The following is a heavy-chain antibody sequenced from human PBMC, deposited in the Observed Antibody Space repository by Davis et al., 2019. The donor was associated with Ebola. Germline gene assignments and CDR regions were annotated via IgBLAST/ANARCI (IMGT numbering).Heavy chain of an antibody. CDR2: IWYDGSNK. CDR1: GFTFSSYG. Sequence: GESLKISCAASGFTFSSYGMHWVRQAPGKGLEWVAVIWYDGSNKYYADSVKGRFTISRDNSKNSLYLQMNSLRTEDTALYYCAKDGSLYSSGWYYFDYWGQGTLVTVSS. V-gene: IGHV3-33*03. J-gene: IGHJ4*02. CDR3: AKDGSLYSSGWYYFDY. D-gene: IGHD6-19*01.